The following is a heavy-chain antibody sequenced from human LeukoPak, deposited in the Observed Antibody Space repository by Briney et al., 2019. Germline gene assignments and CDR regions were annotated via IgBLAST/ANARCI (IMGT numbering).Heavy chain of an antibody. J-gene: IGHJ4*02. V-gene: IGHV3-7*01. CDR1: RFTFSRFW. CDR3: AKDYGGGYFDY. Sequence: GESLKISCVVSRFTFSRFWMAWVRQAPGKGPEWVAQIKEDGSEKYYMDFVEGRFTISRDNAKNSLYLQMSSLRAEDTAVYYCAKDYGGGYFDYWGQGTLVTVSS. CDR2: IKEDGSEK. D-gene: IGHD3-16*01.